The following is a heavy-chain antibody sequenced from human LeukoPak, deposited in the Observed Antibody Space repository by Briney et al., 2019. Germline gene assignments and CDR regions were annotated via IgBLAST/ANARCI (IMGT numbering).Heavy chain of an antibody. V-gene: IGHV1-2*02. Sequence: ASVKVSCKTSGYTFTGYYIHWVRQAPGQGLEWMGWINPNSGDTNYAQKFQGRVTMTRYTSINTAYMVMTRLTSDDTAVYFCARSILIRGFDFWGQGTLVTVSS. J-gene: IGHJ5*01. CDR1: GYTFTGYY. CDR2: INPNSGDT. D-gene: IGHD3-9*01. CDR3: ARSILIRGFDF.